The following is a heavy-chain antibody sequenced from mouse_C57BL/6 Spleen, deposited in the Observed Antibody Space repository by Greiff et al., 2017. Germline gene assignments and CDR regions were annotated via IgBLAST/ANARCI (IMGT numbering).Heavy chain of an antibody. J-gene: IGHJ2*01. V-gene: IGHV1-54*01. CDR2: INPGSGGT. D-gene: IGHD1-1*01. CDR3: ASLNYDGKGVY. Sequence: QVQLQQSGAELVRPGTSVKVSCKASGYAFTNYLIEWVKQRPGQGLEWIGVINPGSGGTNYNEKFKGKATLTADKSSSTAYMQLSSLTSEDSAVYFCASLNYDGKGVYWGQGTTLTVSS. CDR1: GYAFTNYL.